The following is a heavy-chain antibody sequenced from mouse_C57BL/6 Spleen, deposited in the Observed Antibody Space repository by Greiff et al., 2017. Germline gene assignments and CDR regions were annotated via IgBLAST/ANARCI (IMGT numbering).Heavy chain of an antibody. V-gene: IGHV14-3*01. CDR1: GFNIKNTY. J-gene: IGHJ2*01. CDR2: IDPANGNT. CDR3: ASYYYGSSPFDY. D-gene: IGHD1-1*01. Sequence: VHVKQSVAELVRPGASVKLSCTASGFNIKNTYMHWVKQRPEQGLEWIGRIDPANGNTKYAPKFQGKATITADTSSNTAYLQLSSLTSEDTAIYYCASYYYGSSPFDYWGQGTTLTVSS.